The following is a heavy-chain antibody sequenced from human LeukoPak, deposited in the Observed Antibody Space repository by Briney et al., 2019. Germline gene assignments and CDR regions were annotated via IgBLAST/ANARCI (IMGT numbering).Heavy chain of an antibody. J-gene: IGHJ4*02. CDR3: TTLAFDVHY. D-gene: IGHD2/OR15-2a*01. CDR1: GFTFVNAW. Sequence: GGSLRLSCAASGFTFVNAWMTWVRQAPGKGLEWVGRMESNPAGGRVDYAAPVKGRFTISRDDSRSTLYLQLNTLEADDTAVYYCTTLAFDVHYWGGGTLITVYS. CDR2: MESNPAGGRV. V-gene: IGHV3-15*04.